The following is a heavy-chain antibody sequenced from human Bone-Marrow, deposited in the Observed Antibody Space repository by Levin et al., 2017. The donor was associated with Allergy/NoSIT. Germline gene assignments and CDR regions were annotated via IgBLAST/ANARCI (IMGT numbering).Heavy chain of an antibody. J-gene: IGHJ4*02. CDR1: GGSFSGYY. V-gene: IGHV4-34*01. Sequence: SETLSLTCAVYGGSFSGYYWSWIRQPPGKGLEWIGEINHSGSTNYNPSLKSRVTISVDTSKNQFSLKLSSVTAADTAVYYCARNFFVPMTTVTRGGYWGQGTLVTVSS. CDR3: ARNFFVPMTTVTRGGY. CDR2: INHSGST. D-gene: IGHD4-11*01.